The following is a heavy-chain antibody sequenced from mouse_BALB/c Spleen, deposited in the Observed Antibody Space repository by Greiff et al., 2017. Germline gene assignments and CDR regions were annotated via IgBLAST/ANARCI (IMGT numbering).Heavy chain of an antibody. J-gene: IGHJ2*01. CDR2: INPYNDGT. CDR3: ARGGYYGYLYYFDY. Sequence: VQLKQSGPELVKPGASVKMSCKASGYTFTSYVMHWVKQKPGQGLEWIGYINPYNDGTKYNEKFKGKATLTSDKSSSPAYMELSSLTSEDSAVYYCARGGYYGYLYYFDYWGQGTTLTVSS. V-gene: IGHV1-14*01. CDR1: GYTFTSYV. D-gene: IGHD2-2*01.